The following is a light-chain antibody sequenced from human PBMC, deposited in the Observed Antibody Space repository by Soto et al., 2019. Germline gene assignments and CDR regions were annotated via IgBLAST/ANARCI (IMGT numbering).Light chain of an antibody. V-gene: IGKV3D-20*02. CDR1: QSVSSSY. J-gene: IGKJ5*01. CDR3: QQRSDWIT. Sequence: EIVLTPSPSTLSFSPGERATLSRRASQSVSSSYLAWYQQKPGQAPRLLIYGASNRATGVPARFSGSGSGTDFTLTISSLEPEDFAVYYCQQRSDWITFGQGTRLEN. CDR2: GAS.